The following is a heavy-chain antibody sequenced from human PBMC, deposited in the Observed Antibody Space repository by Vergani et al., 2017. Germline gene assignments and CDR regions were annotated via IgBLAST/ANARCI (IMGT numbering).Heavy chain of an antibody. CDR2: ISGSGVSA. D-gene: IGHD3-22*01. Sequence: EVQLLESGGGLVQPGGSLRLTCAASEFTFSNYAMNWVRQAPGKGLEWVSGISGSGVSAYYTDSVKGRFTISRDNSKNMLYLQVNSLRAEDTAVYYCARLSYDTTPYLQGGYDCWGQGTLVSVSS. J-gene: IGHJ4*02. V-gene: IGHV3-23*01. CDR3: ARLSYDTTPYLQGGYDC. CDR1: EFTFSNYA.